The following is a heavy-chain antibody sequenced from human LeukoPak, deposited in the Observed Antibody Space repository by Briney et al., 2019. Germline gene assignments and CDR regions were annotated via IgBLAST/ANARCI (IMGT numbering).Heavy chain of an antibody. CDR1: GFTFSSYS. CDR3: ARNGILGIAAAVDV. D-gene: IGHD6-13*01. V-gene: IGHV3-21*01. Sequence: GGSLRLSCAASGFTFSSYSMNWVRQAPGKGLEWVSSINSDSNYIYYADSVKGRFTISRDAKNSVYLQMNSLRAEDTAVYYCARNGILGIAAAVDVWGKGTTVTVSS. CDR2: INSDSNYI. J-gene: IGHJ6*04.